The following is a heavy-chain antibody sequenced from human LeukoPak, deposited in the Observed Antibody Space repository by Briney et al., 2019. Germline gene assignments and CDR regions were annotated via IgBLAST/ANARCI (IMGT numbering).Heavy chain of an antibody. J-gene: IGHJ4*02. D-gene: IGHD6-13*01. CDR1: GYTFNGYY. CDR2: INPNSGGT. Sequence: ASVKVSCKASGYTFNGYYMHWVRQAPGQGLEWMGWINPNSGGTNYAQKFQGRVTMTRDTSISTAYMELSRLRSDDTAVYYCARDGQQLVSGPHDYWGQGPLVTVSS. V-gene: IGHV1-2*02. CDR3: ARDGQQLVSGPHDY.